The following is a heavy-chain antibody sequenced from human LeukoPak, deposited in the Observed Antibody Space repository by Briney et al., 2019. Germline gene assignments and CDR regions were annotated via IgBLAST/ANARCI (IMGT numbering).Heavy chain of an antibody. Sequence: GGSLRLSCAASGFTFSSYGMHWVRQAPGKGLEWVAFIRYDGSNKYYADSVKGRFTISRHNSKNTLYLQMNSLRAEDTAVYYCAKDKIEMATYYFDYWGQGTLVTVSS. CDR3: AKDKIEMATYYFDY. CDR2: IRYDGSNK. D-gene: IGHD5-24*01. CDR1: GFTFSSYG. V-gene: IGHV3-30*02. J-gene: IGHJ4*02.